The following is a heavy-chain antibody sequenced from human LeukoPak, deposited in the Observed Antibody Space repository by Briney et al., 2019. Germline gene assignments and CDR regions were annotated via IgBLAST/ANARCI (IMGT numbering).Heavy chain of an antibody. J-gene: IGHJ5*02. CDR2: IYTSGST. D-gene: IGHD3-10*01. CDR3: ARDYRSGSRAYYYGPRGGNWFDP. Sequence: SETLSLTCTVSGDSISSGSYYWSWIRQPAGKGLEWIGRIYTSGSTNYHPSLKSRVTISVDTSKNQFSLKLSSVTAADTAVYYCARDYRSGSRAYYYGPRGGNWFDPWGQGTLVTVSS. V-gene: IGHV4-61*02. CDR1: GDSISSGSYY.